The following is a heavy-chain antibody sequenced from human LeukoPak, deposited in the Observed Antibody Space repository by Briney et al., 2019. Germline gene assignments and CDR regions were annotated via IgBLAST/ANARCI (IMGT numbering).Heavy chain of an antibody. Sequence: AGGSLRLSCAASGFTFSTCAMGWVRQAPGKGLGWVSAISGSGGSTFYADSVKGRFTISRDNSKNTVYLQMSGLRAEDTALYYCAKRQDAYFDYWGQGTLVTVSS. J-gene: IGHJ4*02. CDR3: AKRQDAYFDY. CDR2: ISGSGGST. CDR1: GFTFSTCA. V-gene: IGHV3-23*01.